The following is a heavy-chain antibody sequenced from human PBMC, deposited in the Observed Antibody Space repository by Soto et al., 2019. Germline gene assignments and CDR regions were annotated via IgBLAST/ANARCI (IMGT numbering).Heavy chain of an antibody. D-gene: IGHD6-13*01. CDR3: ARLLTAAAGTNFYYMDV. CDR1: GFAFSDYY. Sequence: QVQLVESGGGLVKPGGSLRLSCAASGFAFSDYYMSWIRQAPGRGLEWVAHISPSGTTRYYAESVRGRFTISRDNSKNSLFLQVTTLRADDTAVFLCARLLTAAAGTNFYYMDVWGKGTTVTVSS. V-gene: IGHV3-11*01. CDR2: ISPSGTTR. J-gene: IGHJ6*03.